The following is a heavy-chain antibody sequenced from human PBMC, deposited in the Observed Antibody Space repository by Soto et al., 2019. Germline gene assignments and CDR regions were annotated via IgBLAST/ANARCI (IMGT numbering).Heavy chain of an antibody. D-gene: IGHD6-13*01. CDR3: ARSGSAAGSFDY. CDR1: GFTFSTYS. CDR2: ISISSSTI. J-gene: IGHJ4*02. Sequence: GGSLRLSCAASGFTFSTYSMNWVRQAPGKWLEWLSYISISSSTIYYADSVKGRFTNSRDNAKNSLYLQMNSLRAEDTAVYYCARSGSAAGSFDYWGQGTLVTVSS. V-gene: IGHV3-48*01.